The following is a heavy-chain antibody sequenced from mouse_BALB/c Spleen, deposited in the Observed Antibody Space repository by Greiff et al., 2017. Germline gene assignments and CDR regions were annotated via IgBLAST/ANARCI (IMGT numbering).Heavy chain of an antibody. Sequence: QVQLQQSGAELVRPGASVTLSCKASGYTFTDYEMHWVKQTPVHGLEWIGAIDPETGGTAYNQKFKGKATLTADKSSSTAYMELRSLTSEDSAVYYCTRSELTGYAMDYWGQGTSVTVSS. V-gene: IGHV1-15*01. CDR1: GYTFTDYE. D-gene: IGHD4-1*01. CDR2: IDPETGGT. J-gene: IGHJ4*01. CDR3: TRSELTGYAMDY.